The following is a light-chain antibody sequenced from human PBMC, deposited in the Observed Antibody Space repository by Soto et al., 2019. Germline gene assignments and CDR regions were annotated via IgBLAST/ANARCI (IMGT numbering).Light chain of an antibody. CDR2: LNSDGSH. J-gene: IGLJ2*01. Sequence: QPVLTQSPPASASLGASGKLTCTLSSGHSNYAIAWHQLQPEKGPRYLMTLNSDGSHTKGDGIPDRFSGSSSGAERYLTISSLQPEDEAEYYCLTWDTGIVVFGGGTKLTVL. V-gene: IGLV4-69*01. CDR3: LTWDTGIVV. CDR1: SGHSNYA.